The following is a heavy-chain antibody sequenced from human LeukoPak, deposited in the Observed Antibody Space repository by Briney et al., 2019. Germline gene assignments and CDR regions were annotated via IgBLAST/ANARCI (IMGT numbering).Heavy chain of an antibody. CDR2: IIPIFGTA. CDR3: ARDRAGTPPYYYYGMDV. V-gene: IGHV1-69*13. CDR1: GGTFSSYA. D-gene: IGHD1-1*01. J-gene: IGHJ6*02. Sequence: ASVKVSCKASGGTFSSYAISWVRQAPGQGLEWMGGIIPIFGTANYAQKFQGRVTITADESTSTAYMELSSLRSEDTAVYYCARDRAGTPPYYYYGMDVWGQETTVTVSS.